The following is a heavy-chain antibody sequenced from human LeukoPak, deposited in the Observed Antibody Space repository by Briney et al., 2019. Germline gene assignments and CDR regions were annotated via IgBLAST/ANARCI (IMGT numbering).Heavy chain of an antibody. D-gene: IGHD5-12*01. J-gene: IGHJ6*02. CDR1: GFTFSDYY. V-gene: IGHV3-11*01. Sequence: GGSLRLSCAASGFTFSDYYMSWIRQAPGKGLEWVSYISSSGSTIYYADSVKGRFTISRDNAKNSLYLEMNSLRAEDTAAYYCARDQPGGIVATNYYYYYGMDVWGQGTTVTVSS. CDR2: ISSSGSTI. CDR3: ARDQPGGIVATNYYYYYGMDV.